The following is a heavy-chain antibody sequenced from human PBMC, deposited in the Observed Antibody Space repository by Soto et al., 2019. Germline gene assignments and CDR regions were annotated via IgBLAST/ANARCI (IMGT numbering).Heavy chain of an antibody. J-gene: IGHJ4*02. CDR3: ATDRFLTTKKVVDTAMVLDY. V-gene: IGHV1-24*01. CDR2: FDPEDGET. Sequence: ASVKVSFKVSGYTLTELSMHWLRQAPGKGLEWMGGFDPEDGETIYAQKFQGRVTMTEDTSTDTAYMELSSLRSEDTAVYYCATDRFLTTKKVVDTAMVLDYWGQGTLVTVSS. CDR1: GYTLTELS. D-gene: IGHD5-18*01.